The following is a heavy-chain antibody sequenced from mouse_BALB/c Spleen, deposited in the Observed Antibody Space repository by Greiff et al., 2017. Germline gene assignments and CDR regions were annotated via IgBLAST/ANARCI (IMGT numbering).Heavy chain of an antibody. CDR1: GYTFTSYV. J-gene: IGHJ4*01. CDR3: ARGLRGYAMDY. V-gene: IGHV1-14*01. CDR2: INPYNDGT. D-gene: IGHD3-1*01. Sequence: EVKLMESGPELVKPGASVKMSCKASGYTFTSYVMHWVKQKPGQGLEWIGYINPYNDGTKYNEKFKGKATLTSDKSSSTAYMELSSLTSEDSAVYYCARGLRGYAMDYWGQGTSVTVSS.